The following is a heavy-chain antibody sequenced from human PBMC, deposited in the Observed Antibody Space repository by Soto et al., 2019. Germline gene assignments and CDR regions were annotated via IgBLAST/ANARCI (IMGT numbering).Heavy chain of an antibody. CDR2: ISSSSSYI. V-gene: IGHV3-21*01. D-gene: IGHD3-3*01. CDR1: GFTFSSYS. J-gene: IGHJ6*03. Sequence: EVQLVESGGGLVKPGGSLRLSCAASGFTFSSYSMNWVRQAPRKGLEWVSSISSSSSYIYYADSVKGRFTISRDNAKNSLYLQMNSLRAEDTAVYYCARDALDFPMDVWGKGTTVTVSS. CDR3: ARDALDFPMDV.